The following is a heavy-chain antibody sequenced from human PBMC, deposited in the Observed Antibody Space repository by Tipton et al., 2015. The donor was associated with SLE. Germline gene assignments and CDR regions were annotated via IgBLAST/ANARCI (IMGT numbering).Heavy chain of an antibody. CDR3: AQAHLWGSYRYASDI. V-gene: IGHV4-59*08. J-gene: IGHJ3*02. Sequence: TLSLTCTVSGASVSSFCWNWIRQSPGKGLEWIACVCNSVSTNYDPSLKRRGTISVDTSKNHFSLELTSVTAADTAVYYCAQAHLWGSYRYASDIWGQGTMVTVSS. CDR2: VCNSVST. D-gene: IGHD3-16*02. CDR1: GASVSSFC.